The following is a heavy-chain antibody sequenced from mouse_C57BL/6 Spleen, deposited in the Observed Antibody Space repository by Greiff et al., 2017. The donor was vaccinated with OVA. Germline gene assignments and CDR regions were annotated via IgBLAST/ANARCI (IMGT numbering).Heavy chain of an antibody. CDR3: AVYYGNSYYYARDY. V-gene: IGHV1-82*01. Sequence: VQLQQSGPELVKPGASVKISCKASGYAFSSSWMNWVKQRPGKGLEWIGRIYPGDGDTNYNGKFKGKATLTADKSSSTAYMQLSSLTSEDSAVYFCAVYYGNSYYYARDYWGKGTSVTVSS. CDR2: IYPGDGDT. J-gene: IGHJ4*01. CDR1: GYAFSSSW. D-gene: IGHD2-1*01.